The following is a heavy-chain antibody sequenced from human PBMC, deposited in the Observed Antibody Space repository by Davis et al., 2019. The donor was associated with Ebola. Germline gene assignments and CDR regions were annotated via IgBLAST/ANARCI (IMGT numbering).Heavy chain of an antibody. D-gene: IGHD3-3*01. Sequence: GESLKISCAASGFTFSSYEMNWVRQAPGKGLEWVSYISSSGSTIYYADSVKGRFTISRDNAKNSLYLQMNSLRAEDTAVYYCARDRVVVPSYYDFWSGVYYYYGMDVWGQETTVTVSS. CDR1: GFTFSSYE. J-gene: IGHJ6*02. V-gene: IGHV3-48*03. CDR2: ISSSGSTI. CDR3: ARDRVVVPSYYDFWSGVYYYYGMDV.